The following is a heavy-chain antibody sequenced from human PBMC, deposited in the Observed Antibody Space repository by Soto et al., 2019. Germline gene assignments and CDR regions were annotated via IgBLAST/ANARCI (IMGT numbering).Heavy chain of an antibody. CDR3: ARDPLGYQSLLYYYYGMDV. CDR1: GGTFSSYA. D-gene: IGHD1-26*01. J-gene: IGHJ6*02. Sequence: SVKVSFKASGGTFSSYAISWVRQAPGQGLEWMGGIIPIFGTANYAQKFQGRVTITADESTSTAYMELSSLRSEDTAVYYCARDPLGYQSLLYYYYGMDVWGQGTTVTVSS. V-gene: IGHV1-69*13. CDR2: IIPIFGTA.